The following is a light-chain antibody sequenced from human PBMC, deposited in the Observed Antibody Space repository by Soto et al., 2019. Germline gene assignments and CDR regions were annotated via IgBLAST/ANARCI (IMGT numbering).Light chain of an antibody. V-gene: IGLV2-14*03. J-gene: IGLJ1*01. Sequence: QSALTQPASVSGSPGQSITISCTGTSSDVGGYNYVSWYQHHPGKAPKLMIYDVSHRPSGVSNRFSGSKSGNTASLTISGLQAEDEADYYCSSYTSSRTYVFGTGTKLTVL. CDR3: SSYTSSRTYV. CDR2: DVS. CDR1: SSDVGGYNY.